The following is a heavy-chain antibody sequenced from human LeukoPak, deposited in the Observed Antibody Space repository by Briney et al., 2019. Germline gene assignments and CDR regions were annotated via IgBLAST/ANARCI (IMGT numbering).Heavy chain of an antibody. Sequence: ASVKVSCKASGYTFTSYGISWVRQAPGQGLEWMGWISAYNGNTNYAQKLQGRVIMTTDTSTSTAYMELRSLRSDDTAVYYCARGDYYGSGSYYPNYYGMDVWGQGTTVTVSS. CDR1: GYTFTSYG. CDR3: ARGDYYGSGSYYPNYYGMDV. CDR2: ISAYNGNT. J-gene: IGHJ6*02. D-gene: IGHD3-10*01. V-gene: IGHV1-18*01.